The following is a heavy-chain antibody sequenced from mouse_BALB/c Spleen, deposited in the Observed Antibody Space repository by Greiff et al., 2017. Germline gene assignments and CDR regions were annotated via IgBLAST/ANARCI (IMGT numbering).Heavy chain of an antibody. D-gene: IGHD1-3*01. Sequence: VQLQQSGAELAKPGASVKMSCKASGYTFTSYWMHWVKQRPGQGLEWIGYINPSTGYTEYNQKFKDKATLTADKSSSTAYMQLSSLTSEDSAVYYYARGPHNPDYWGQGTTLTVSS. CDR1: GYTFTSYW. CDR3: ARGPHNPDY. CDR2: INPSTGYT. V-gene: IGHV1-7*01. J-gene: IGHJ2*01.